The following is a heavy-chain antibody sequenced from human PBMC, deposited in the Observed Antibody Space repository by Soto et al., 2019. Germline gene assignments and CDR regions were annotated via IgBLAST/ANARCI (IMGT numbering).Heavy chain of an antibody. D-gene: IGHD3-10*01. CDR3: ARGDGSGSYYMYYYYGMDV. V-gene: IGHV4-30-4*01. CDR2: IYYSGST. CDR1: GGSISSGDYY. J-gene: IGHJ6*02. Sequence: NPSETLSLTCTVSGGSISSGDYYWSWIRQPPGKGLEWIGYIYYSGSTYYNPSLKSRVTISVDTSKNQFSLKLSSVTAADTAVYYCARGDGSGSYYMYYYYGMDVWGQGTTVTVSS.